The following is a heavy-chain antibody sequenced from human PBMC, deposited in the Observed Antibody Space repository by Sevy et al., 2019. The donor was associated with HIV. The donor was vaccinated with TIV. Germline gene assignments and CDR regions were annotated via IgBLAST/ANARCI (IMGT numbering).Heavy chain of an antibody. V-gene: IGHV1-69*13. D-gene: IGHD1-1*01. CDR1: GDTFSTHG. Sequence: ASVKVSCKASGDTFSTHGLSWVRQAPGQGLKWMGGIIPIFGTPNYAQKFQGRVTITADESASTAYMELSSLRSEDTALYYCAGEGGVATTGDHDAFDIWGHGTLVTVSS. J-gene: IGHJ3*02. CDR2: IIPIFGTP. CDR3: AGEGGVATTGDHDAFDI.